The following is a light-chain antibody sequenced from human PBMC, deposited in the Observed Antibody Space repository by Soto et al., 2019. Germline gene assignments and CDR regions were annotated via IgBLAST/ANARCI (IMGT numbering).Light chain of an antibody. CDR2: GNS. CDR1: SSNIGAGYD. CDR3: QSYDSSLSGSGVV. Sequence: QSVLTQPPSVSGAPGQRVTISCTGSSSNIGAGYDVHWYQQLPGTAPKLLIYGNSNRPSGVPDRFSGSKSCTSASLAITGLQAEDEADYYCQSYDSSLSGSGVVFGGGTQLTVL. V-gene: IGLV1-40*01. J-gene: IGLJ2*01.